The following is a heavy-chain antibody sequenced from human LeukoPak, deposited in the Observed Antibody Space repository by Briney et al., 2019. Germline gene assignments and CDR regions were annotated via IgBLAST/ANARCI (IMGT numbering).Heavy chain of an antibody. CDR2: IYYSGST. CDR1: GGSISSGGYY. D-gene: IGHD4-17*01. Sequence: SQTLSLTCTFSGGSISSGGYYWSWIRQHPGKGLEWIGYIYYSGSTYYNPSLKNRVTISVDTSKTQFSLKLSSVTAADTAVYYCARVVATVTTIGRHFDYWGKGTLVTVSS. V-gene: IGHV4-31*03. CDR3: ARVVATVTTIGRHFDY. J-gene: IGHJ4*02.